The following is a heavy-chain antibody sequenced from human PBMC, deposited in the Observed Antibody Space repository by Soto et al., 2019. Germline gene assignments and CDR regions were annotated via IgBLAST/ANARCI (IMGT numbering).Heavy chain of an antibody. J-gene: IGHJ5*02. CDR1: GGSISSSSYY. CDR2: IYYSGST. Sequence: QLQLQESGPGLVKPSETLSLTCTVSGGSISSSSYYWGWIRQPPGKGLVWIGSIYYSGSTYYNPYHKSRVTISVDTSKNQFSLKLSSVTAADTAVYYCARRRYYVTFNWFDPWGQGTLVTVSS. V-gene: IGHV4-39*01. CDR3: ARRRYYVTFNWFDP. D-gene: IGHD1-26*01.